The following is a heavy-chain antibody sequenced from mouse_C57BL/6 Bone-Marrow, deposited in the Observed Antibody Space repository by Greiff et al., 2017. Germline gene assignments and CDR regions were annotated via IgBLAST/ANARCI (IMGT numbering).Heavy chain of an antibody. CDR2: IDPENGDT. D-gene: IGHD2-3*01. V-gene: IGHV14-4*01. Sequence: EVQLQQSGAELVRPGASVKLSCTASGFNIKDDYMHWVKQRPEQGLEWIGWIDPENGDTEYASKFQGKATITADTSSNTAYLQLSSLTSEDTAVYYCTTGWLLPLDFDVWGTGTTVTVPS. CDR3: TTGWLLPLDFDV. CDR1: GFNIKDDY. J-gene: IGHJ1*03.